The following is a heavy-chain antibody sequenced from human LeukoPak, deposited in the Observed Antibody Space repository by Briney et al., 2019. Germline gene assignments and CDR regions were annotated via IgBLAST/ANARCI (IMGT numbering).Heavy chain of an antibody. D-gene: IGHD3-16*02. CDR2: ISAYNGNT. CDR3: ARGTITFRGVIVKFDY. V-gene: IGHV1-18*04. Sequence: ASVKVSCKASGYTFTSYGISWVRQAPGQGLEWMGWISAYNGNTNYARKLQGRVTMTTDTSTSTAYMELRSLRSDDTAVYYCARGTITFRGVIVKFDYWGQGTLVTVSS. CDR1: GYTFTSYG. J-gene: IGHJ4*02.